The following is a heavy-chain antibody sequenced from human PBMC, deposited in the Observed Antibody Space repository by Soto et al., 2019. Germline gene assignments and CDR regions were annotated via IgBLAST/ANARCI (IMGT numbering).Heavy chain of an antibody. Sequence: RASVKVSCKASGYTFTSYGISWVRQAPGQGLEWMGWISAYNGNTNYAQKLQGRVTMTTDTSTSTAYMELRSLRSDDTAVYYCARWVGCSGGSCYNEFDYWGQGTLVTVSS. CDR2: ISAYNGNT. CDR1: GYTFTSYG. CDR3: ARWVGCSGGSCYNEFDY. D-gene: IGHD2-15*01. J-gene: IGHJ4*02. V-gene: IGHV1-18*04.